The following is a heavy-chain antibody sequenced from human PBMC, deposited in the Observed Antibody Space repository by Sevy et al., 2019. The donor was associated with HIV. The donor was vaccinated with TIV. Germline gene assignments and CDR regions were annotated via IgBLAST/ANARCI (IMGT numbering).Heavy chain of an antibody. CDR3: AGENAWGRGYS. D-gene: IGHD1-26*01. V-gene: IGHV4-39*01. Sequence: SETLSLTCTVSGASISNTDYYWGWIRQSPGKGLGWIASLRHGGYNFYNPSLKSRVTISADTSKNQFSLRLSSVTAADTAMYYCAGENAWGRGYSWGQGTLVTVSS. CDR2: LRHGGYN. J-gene: IGHJ4*02. CDR1: GASISNTDYY.